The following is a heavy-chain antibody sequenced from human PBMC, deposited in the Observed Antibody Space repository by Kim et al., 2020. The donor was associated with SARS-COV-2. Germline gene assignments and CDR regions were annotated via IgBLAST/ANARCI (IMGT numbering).Heavy chain of an antibody. CDR1: GFTFSPFA. J-gene: IGHJ3*01. D-gene: IGHD3-10*01. V-gene: IGHV3-33*01. Sequence: GGSLRLSCTASGFTFSPFAMHWVRQAPGKGLEWVAVIRSDESKRYYAESVKDRFTISRDNSKNTLYLQMNSLRAEDTAIYFCARNYGSATMIGDVWSLGTVVTVSS. CDR2: IRSDESKR. CDR3: ARNYGSATMIGDV.